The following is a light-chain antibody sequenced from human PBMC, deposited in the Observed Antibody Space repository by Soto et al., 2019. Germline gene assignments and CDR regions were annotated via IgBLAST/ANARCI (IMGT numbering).Light chain of an antibody. J-gene: IGLJ1*01. CDR3: SSYTSSSTQYV. Sequence: QSALTQPASVSGSPGQSITISCTGTSSDVGGYNYVSWYQQHPGKAPKLMIYDVSNRPSGVSNRFSGSKSGNTASLTISGLQPEDEADYYCSSYTSSSTQYVFGTGTKVTVL. V-gene: IGLV2-14*01. CDR2: DVS. CDR1: SSDVGGYNY.